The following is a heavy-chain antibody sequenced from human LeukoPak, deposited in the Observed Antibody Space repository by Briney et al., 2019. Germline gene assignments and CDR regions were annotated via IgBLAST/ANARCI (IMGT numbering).Heavy chain of an antibody. CDR3: ARSLWNNYEGY. J-gene: IGHJ4*02. V-gene: IGHV3-48*02. CDR1: GFTFCSYS. CDR2: INGGGTTI. D-gene: IGHD3-3*01. Sequence: GGSLRLSCAASGFTFCSYSMNWIRRAPGKGLEWLSYINGGGTTIYYADSVKGRFTISRDNAKNSLYLQMHSLRDEDTAVYYCARSLWNNYEGYWGQGTLVTVSS.